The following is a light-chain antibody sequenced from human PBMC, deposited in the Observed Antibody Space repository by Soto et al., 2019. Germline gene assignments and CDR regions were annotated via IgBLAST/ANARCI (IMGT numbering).Light chain of an antibody. J-gene: IGKJ2*01. CDR1: QSVSSSY. V-gene: IGKV3-20*01. CDR2: GAS. Sequence: EIVLTQSPGTLSLSPGERATLSCRASQSVSSSYLAWYQQKPGQAPRLLIYGASSRATGIPDRFSGSGSGTDLTLTISRLEPEDFAVYYCQQYGSSTGMYTFGQGTKLEIK. CDR3: QQYGSSTGMYT.